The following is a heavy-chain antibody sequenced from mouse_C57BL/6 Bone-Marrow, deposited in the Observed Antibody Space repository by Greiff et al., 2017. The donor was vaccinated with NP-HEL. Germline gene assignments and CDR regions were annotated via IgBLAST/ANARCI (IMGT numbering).Heavy chain of an antibody. D-gene: IGHD1-1*01. V-gene: IGHV1-81*01. J-gene: IGHJ4*01. CDR2: IYPRSGNT. CDR1: GYTFTSYG. Sequence: QVQLQQSGAELARPGASVKLSCKASGYTFTSYGISWVKQRTGQGLEWIGEIYPRSGNTYYNEKFKGKATLTADKSSSTAYMELRSLTSEYSAVYFCAREYYGSSYGNAMDYWGQGTSVTVSS. CDR3: AREYYGSSYGNAMDY.